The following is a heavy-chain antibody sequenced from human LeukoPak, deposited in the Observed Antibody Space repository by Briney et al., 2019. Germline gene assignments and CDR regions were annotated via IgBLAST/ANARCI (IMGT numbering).Heavy chain of an antibody. CDR1: GGSISSGSYY. CDR3: ASQDCGWFDP. V-gene: IGHV4-61*02. CDR2: IYTSGST. J-gene: IGHJ5*02. Sequence: SQTLSLTCTVCGGSISSGSYYWSWIRQPAGKGLEWIGRIYTSGSTNYNPSLKSRVTISVDTSKNQFSLKLSSVTAADTAVYYCASQDCGWFDPWGQGTLVTVSS. D-gene: IGHD2-21*02.